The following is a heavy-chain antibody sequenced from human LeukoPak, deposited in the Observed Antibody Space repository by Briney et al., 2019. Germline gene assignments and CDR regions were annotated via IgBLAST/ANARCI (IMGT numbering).Heavy chain of an antibody. J-gene: IGHJ1*01. D-gene: IGHD6-13*01. Sequence: GRSLRLSCAASGFTFSSYGMHWVRQAPGKGLEWVAVISYDGSNKYYADSVKGRFTTSRDNSKNTLYLQMNSLRAEDTAVYYCAKDLVGSSWYYFQHWGQGTLVTVSS. CDR1: GFTFSSYG. CDR3: AKDLVGSSWYYFQH. V-gene: IGHV3-30*18. CDR2: ISYDGSNK.